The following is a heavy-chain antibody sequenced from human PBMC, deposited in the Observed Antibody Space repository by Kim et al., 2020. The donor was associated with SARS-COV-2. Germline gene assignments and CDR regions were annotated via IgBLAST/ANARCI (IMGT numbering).Heavy chain of an antibody. CDR3: ARAAAILGYYYNYMDV. Sequence: ESVKGRFTISRDNSKNTLSLQMNSLRGDDTAVYYCARAAAILGYYYNYMDVWGKGTTVTVSS. D-gene: IGHD2-2*02. V-gene: IGHV3-30*07. J-gene: IGHJ6*03.